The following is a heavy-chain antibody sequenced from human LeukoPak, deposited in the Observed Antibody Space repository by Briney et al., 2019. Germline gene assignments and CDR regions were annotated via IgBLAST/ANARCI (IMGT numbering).Heavy chain of an antibody. CDR1: GYTFTSCG. CDR3: ARHYDFWSGYLAFDY. CDR2: ISAYNGNT. Sequence: ASVKVSCKASGYTFTSCGISWVRQAPGQGLEWMGWISAYNGNTNYAQKLQGRVTMTTDTSTSTAYMELRSLRSDDTAVYYCARHYDFWSGYLAFDYWGQGTLVTVSS. J-gene: IGHJ4*02. D-gene: IGHD3-3*01. V-gene: IGHV1-18*01.